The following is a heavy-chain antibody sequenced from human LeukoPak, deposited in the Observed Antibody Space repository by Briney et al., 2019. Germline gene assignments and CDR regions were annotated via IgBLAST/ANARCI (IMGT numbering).Heavy chain of an antibody. V-gene: IGHV1-8*01. CDR2: MNPNSGNT. Sequence: GASVKVSCKASGYTFTSYDINWVRQATGQGLECMGWMNPNSGNTGYAQKFQGRVTMTRNTSISTAYMELSSLRSEDTAVYYCARRITTVTTGYYYYGMDVWGQGTTVTVSS. D-gene: IGHD4-11*01. J-gene: IGHJ6*02. CDR1: GYTFTSYD. CDR3: ARRITTVTTGYYYYGMDV.